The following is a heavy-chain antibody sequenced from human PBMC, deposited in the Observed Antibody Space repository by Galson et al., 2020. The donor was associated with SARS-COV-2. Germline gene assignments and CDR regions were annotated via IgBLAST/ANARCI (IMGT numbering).Heavy chain of an antibody. Sequence: SETLSLTCAVSGYSVSTTNYWGWVRLAPGKGLEWIGSIYPNGRTYYNPSLESRVTISVDTSRNQFSLTLASVTAADTAFYYCARQGVNMIVLVTVPGWFFDLWGRGTLVPVSS. CDR3: ARQGVNMIVLVTVPGWFFDL. J-gene: IGHJ2*01. CDR1: GYSVSTTNY. D-gene: IGHD2-21*02. V-gene: IGHV4-38-2*01. CDR2: IYPNGRT.